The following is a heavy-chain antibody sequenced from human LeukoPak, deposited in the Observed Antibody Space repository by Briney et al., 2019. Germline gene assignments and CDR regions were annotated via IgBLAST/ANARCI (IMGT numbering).Heavy chain of an antibody. D-gene: IGHD1-1*01. CDR3: AKSLLTTATGTGRAFDI. V-gene: IGHV3-23*01. J-gene: IGHJ3*02. Sequence: GGSLRLSCAASGFSFSRYPMGRVRQAPGKGLEWVSGISAGGDGTYHADPAKGRFTISRDNSKNTLYLQMNSLRAEDTAEYYCAKSLLTTATGTGRAFDIWGQGTMVTVSS. CDR1: GFSFSRYP. CDR2: ISAGGDGT.